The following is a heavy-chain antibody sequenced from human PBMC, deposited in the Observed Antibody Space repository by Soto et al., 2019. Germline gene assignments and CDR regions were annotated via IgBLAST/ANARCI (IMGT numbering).Heavy chain of an antibody. CDR2: IYSGGST. Sequence: LRLSCAASGFTVSSNYMSWVRQAPGKGLEWVSVIYSGGSTYYADSVKGRFTISRDNSKNTLYLQMNSLRAENTAVYYCARDHMGWSPDYYYYYGMDVWGQGTTVTVSS. V-gene: IGHV3-53*01. J-gene: IGHJ6*02. D-gene: IGHD6-19*01. CDR3: ARDHMGWSPDYYYYYGMDV. CDR1: GFTVSSNY.